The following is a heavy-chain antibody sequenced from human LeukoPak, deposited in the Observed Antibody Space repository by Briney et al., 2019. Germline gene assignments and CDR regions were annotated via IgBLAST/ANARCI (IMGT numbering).Heavy chain of an antibody. J-gene: IGHJ4*02. D-gene: IGHD6-13*01. Sequence: GGSLRLSCAASGFAFGSYSMNWVRQAPGKGLEWVSYISSASSTIHYADSVKGRFTISRDNAKNSLYLQMTSLRDEDTAVYYCARAQQLDYWGQGTLVTVSS. CDR2: ISSASSTI. V-gene: IGHV3-48*02. CDR1: GFAFGSYS. CDR3: ARAQQLDY.